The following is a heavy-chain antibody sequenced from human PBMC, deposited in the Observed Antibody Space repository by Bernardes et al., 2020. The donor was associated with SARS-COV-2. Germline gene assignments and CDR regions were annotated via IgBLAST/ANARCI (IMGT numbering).Heavy chain of an antibody. CDR3: TRRVAVVATAPFDD. D-gene: IGHD2-21*02. CDR1: GASIRSRNYY. Sequence: SETLTLTCTVSGASIRSRNYYWDWIRQPPGKGLEWIGNFYYTGNTYYNPSLKSRVTISADTSKNQFSLKVSSLTPADTAVYYCTRRVAVVATAPFDDWGQGTLVSVS. CDR2: FYYTGNT. V-gene: IGHV4-39*01. J-gene: IGHJ4*02.